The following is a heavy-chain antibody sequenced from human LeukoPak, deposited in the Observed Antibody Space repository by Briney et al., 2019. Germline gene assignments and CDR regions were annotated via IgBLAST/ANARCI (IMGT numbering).Heavy chain of an antibody. D-gene: IGHD3-22*01. CDR2: IYTSGST. Sequence: SETLSLTCTVSGGSISSYYWSWIRQPAGKGLEWIGRIYTSGSTNYNPSLKSRVTMSVDTSKNQFSLKLSSVTAADTAVYYCARMYHYDSSGPPLGWFDPWGQGTLVTVSS. J-gene: IGHJ5*02. CDR3: ARMYHYDSSGPPLGWFDP. CDR1: GGSISSYY. V-gene: IGHV4-4*07.